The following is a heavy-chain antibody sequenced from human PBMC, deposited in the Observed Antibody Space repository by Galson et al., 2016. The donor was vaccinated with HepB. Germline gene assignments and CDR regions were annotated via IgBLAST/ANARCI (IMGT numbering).Heavy chain of an antibody. CDR2: IRQDASEK. CDR1: GFAFSSNW. V-gene: IGHV3-7*01. J-gene: IGHJ6*02. D-gene: IGHD3-16*01. CDR3: ARGGLLRWGGLDYYYSMDV. Sequence: SLRLSCAASGFAFSSNWMPWVRQAPGKGLEWVANIRQDASEKNYVDSVKGRFTISRDNAKNSLFLQMNSLRAEDTAVYYCARGGLLRWGGLDYYYSMDVWGQGTTVTVSS.